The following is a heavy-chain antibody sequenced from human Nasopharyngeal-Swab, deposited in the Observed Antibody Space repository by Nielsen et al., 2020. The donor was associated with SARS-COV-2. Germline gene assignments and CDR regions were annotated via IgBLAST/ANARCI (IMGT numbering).Heavy chain of an antibody. J-gene: IGHJ6*02. CDR2: ISYDGSNK. D-gene: IGHD2-15*01. V-gene: IGHV3-30*03. CDR3: ARDGLDCSGGSCYSWAYYYYGMDV. Sequence: WIRQPPGKGLGWVAVISYDGSNKYYADSVKGRFTISRDNSKNTLYLQMNSLRAEDTAVYYCARDGLDCSGGSCYSWAYYYYGMDVWGQGTTVTVSS.